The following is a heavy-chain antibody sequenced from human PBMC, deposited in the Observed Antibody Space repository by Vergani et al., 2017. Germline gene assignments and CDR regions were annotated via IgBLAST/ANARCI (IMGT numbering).Heavy chain of an antibody. CDR1: GFTFSNAW. V-gene: IGHV3-15*01. D-gene: IGHD2-21*01. Sequence: VQLVESGGGVVRPGRSLRLSGAASGFTFSNAWMSWVRQAPGKGLVWVGRIKSKTDGGTTDYAAPVKGRCTISRDDSKNTLYLQMNSLRTEDTAVYYCYLGGDYGRGDYYYGMDVWGQGTMVTVSS. J-gene: IGHJ6*02. CDR2: IKSKTDGGTT. CDR3: YLGGDYGRGDYYYGMDV.